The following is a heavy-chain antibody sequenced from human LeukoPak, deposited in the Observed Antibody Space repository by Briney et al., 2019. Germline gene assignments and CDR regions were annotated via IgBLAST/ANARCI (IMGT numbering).Heavy chain of an antibody. Sequence: SETLSLTCTVSGGSISSYYWSWIRQPPGKGLEWIGFIYYSGSTNYNPSLKSRVTISVDTSKNQFSLKLSSVTAADTAVYYCARVANIAAAGRMGTFDYWGQGTLVTVSS. CDR1: GGSISSYY. V-gene: IGHV4-59*01. CDR3: ARVANIAAAGRMGTFDY. CDR2: IYYSGST. J-gene: IGHJ4*02. D-gene: IGHD6-13*01.